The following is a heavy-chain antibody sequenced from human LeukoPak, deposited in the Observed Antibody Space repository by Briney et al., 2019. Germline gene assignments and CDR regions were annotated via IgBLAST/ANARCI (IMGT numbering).Heavy chain of an antibody. CDR1: GFTFGDYA. J-gene: IGHJ4*02. Sequence: PGGSLRLSCTASGFTFGDYAMSWFRQAPGKGLEWVGFIRSKRYGGTTEYAASVKGRFIISRDDSKSIAYLQMNSLKTEDTAVYYCTRGGSYSPFDCWGQGTLVTVSP. D-gene: IGHD1-26*01. V-gene: IGHV3-49*03. CDR2: IRSKRYGGTT. CDR3: TRGGSYSPFDC.